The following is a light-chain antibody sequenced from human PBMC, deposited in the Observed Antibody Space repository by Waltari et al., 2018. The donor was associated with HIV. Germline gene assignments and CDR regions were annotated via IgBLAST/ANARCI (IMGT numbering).Light chain of an antibody. Sequence: QSALTQPRSVSGSLGQSVTISCTGTNSAVGRYNYVSWFQQHPGNAPKRMIYDVSKRPSGVPDRVSGSKSGNTASLTISGLQAEDEADYYCCSYAGSIPFVFGSGTKLTVL. CDR2: DVS. CDR3: CSYAGSIPFV. CDR1: NSAVGRYNY. V-gene: IGLV2-11*01. J-gene: IGLJ1*01.